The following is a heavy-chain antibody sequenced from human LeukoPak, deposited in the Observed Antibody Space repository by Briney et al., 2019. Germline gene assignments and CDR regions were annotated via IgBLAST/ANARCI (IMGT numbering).Heavy chain of an antibody. J-gene: IGHJ3*02. CDR3: ARLTLLFGIVGSSGWYGAFDI. CDR1: GGTFSIYA. V-gene: IGHV1-69*04. D-gene: IGHD6-19*01. Sequence: AASVKVSFKASGGTFSIYAISWVRQAPGQGVEWMGRIIPILGIANYTQKFQGRVTITADKATSTAYMELSSLRSEDTAVYYCARLTLLFGIVGSSGWYGAFDIWGQGTMVTVSS. CDR2: IIPILGIA.